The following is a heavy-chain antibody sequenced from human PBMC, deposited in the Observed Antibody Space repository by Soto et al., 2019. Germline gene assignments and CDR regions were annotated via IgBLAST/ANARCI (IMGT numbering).Heavy chain of an antibody. CDR2: IYYSGNS. J-gene: IGHJ3*02. CDR3: ARCVRSTQAFDI. CDR1: EGYSINSSDH. Sequence: WTVAEGYSINSSDHRGWIRKPPGKGLECIGNIYYSGNSNYNPSLKSRVTISVYTSKNQFSLKLSSVTAADTAVYYCARCVRSTQAFDIWGQGTMVTV. D-gene: IGHD4-17*01. V-gene: IGHV4-39*01.